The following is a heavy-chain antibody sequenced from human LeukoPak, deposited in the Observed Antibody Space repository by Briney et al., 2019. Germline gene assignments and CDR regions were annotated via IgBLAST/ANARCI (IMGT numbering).Heavy chain of an antibody. CDR2: INQDESEK. CDR3: ARGVFSVAGLFFDY. Sequence: PGGSLRLSCVASGFTFKYWMSWVRQAPGKGLEWVANINQDESEKYYVDSVKGRFTVSRDNAKNSLFLQMNSLSAEDTAVYYCARGVFSVAGLFFDYWGQGTLVTVSS. J-gene: IGHJ4*02. D-gene: IGHD6-19*01. CDR1: GFTFKYW. V-gene: IGHV3-7*01.